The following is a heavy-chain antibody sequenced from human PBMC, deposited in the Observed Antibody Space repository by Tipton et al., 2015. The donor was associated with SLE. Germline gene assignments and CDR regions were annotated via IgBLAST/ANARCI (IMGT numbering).Heavy chain of an antibody. D-gene: IGHD2-15*01. J-gene: IGHJ4*01. V-gene: IGHV3-7*05. Sequence: SLRLSCATSGFSFRDSWMSWVRQAPGKGLEWLANIKQDGSEKYYVDSVKGRFTISRDNAQNSLHLQMNSLRAEDTAVYYCAREYCCGGAWYVAGYWGPGPLVNVSS. CDR3: AREYCCGGAWYVAGY. CDR2: IKQDGSEK. CDR1: GFSFRDSW.